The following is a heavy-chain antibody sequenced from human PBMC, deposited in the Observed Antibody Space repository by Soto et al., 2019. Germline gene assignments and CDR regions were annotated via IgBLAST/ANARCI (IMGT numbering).Heavy chain of an antibody. CDR3: VSQRTSVLTQAYFDY. V-gene: IGHV4-39*01. J-gene: IGHJ4*02. D-gene: IGHD2-8*01. CDR2: VYYRGRS. Sequence: PSETQSLPYTVSGGSVSNSNYYWGWIRQSPGKGLEWIGSVYYRGRSYSKSSVKSRVTISVDTSKNQFSLNLNSVTASDTAVYYCVSQRTSVLTQAYFDYWGPGALVTVSS. CDR1: GGSVSNSNYY.